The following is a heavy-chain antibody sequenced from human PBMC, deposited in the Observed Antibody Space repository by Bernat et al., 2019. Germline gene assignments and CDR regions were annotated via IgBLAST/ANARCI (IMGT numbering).Heavy chain of an antibody. CDR3: AKVAPLGSSGWTGFFDY. Sequence: QVQLVESGGGVVQPGGSLRLSCAASGFTFSSYGMHWVRQAPGKGLEWVAFIRYDGSNKYYADSVKGRFTISRDNSKNTLYLQMNSLRAEDTAVYYCAKVAPLGSSGWTGFFDYWGQGTLVTVSS. D-gene: IGHD6-19*01. CDR1: GFTFSSYG. CDR2: IRYDGSNK. V-gene: IGHV3-30*02. J-gene: IGHJ4*02.